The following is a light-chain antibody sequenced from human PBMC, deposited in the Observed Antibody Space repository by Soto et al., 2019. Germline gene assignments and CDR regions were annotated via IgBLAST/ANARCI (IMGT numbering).Light chain of an antibody. J-gene: IGKJ5*01. Sequence: DIQMTQSPSSVSASVGDRVTMTCRASQGVSAWLAWYQQKPRKAPKLLIYGASSLQSGVPSRFRGSGSGTDFTFTISRLQPEDIATYYCQQYENLPTFGQGTRLEIK. CDR2: GAS. CDR1: QGVSAW. V-gene: IGKV1-12*01. CDR3: QQYENLPT.